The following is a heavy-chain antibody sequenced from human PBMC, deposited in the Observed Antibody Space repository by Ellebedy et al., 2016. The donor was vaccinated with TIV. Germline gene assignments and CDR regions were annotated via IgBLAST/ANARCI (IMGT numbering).Heavy chain of an antibody. CDR3: ARYLGIHWYPKPAAH. CDR1: GFTFSAFA. J-gene: IGHJ4*02. CDR2: ISGSGGSS. D-gene: IGHD3-9*01. V-gene: IGHV3-23*01. Sequence: GESLKISCAASGFTFSAFAMSWVRQAPGKGLEWVSGISGSGGSSYQADSVKGRLTISRDNSKNTLFLQMNNLRAEDTAIYYCARYLGIHWYPKPAAHWGQGTLVAVSS.